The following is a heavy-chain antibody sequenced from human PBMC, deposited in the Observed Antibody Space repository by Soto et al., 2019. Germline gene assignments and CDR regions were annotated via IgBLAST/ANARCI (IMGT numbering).Heavy chain of an antibody. Sequence: PGGSLRLSCTASGFTFGDYAMSWFRQAPGKGLEWVGFIRSKAYGGTTEYAASVKGRFTISRDDSKSIAYLQMNSLKTEDTAVYYCTRDQEVGWFDPWGQGTLVTVSS. CDR1: GFTFGDYA. D-gene: IGHD2-2*01. J-gene: IGHJ5*02. CDR2: IRSKAYGGTT. V-gene: IGHV3-49*03. CDR3: TRDQEVGWFDP.